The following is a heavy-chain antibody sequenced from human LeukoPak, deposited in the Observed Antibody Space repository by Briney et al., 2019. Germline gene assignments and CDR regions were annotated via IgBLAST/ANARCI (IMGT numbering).Heavy chain of an antibody. D-gene: IGHD4-11*01. CDR2: ISSSSSTI. CDR1: GFTFSSYS. Sequence: GGSLRLSCAASGFTFSSYSMNWVRQAPGKGLEWVSCISSSSSTIYYADSVKGRFTISRDNAKNSLYLQMNSLRAEDTAVYYCARDLPDDYSPNYYGMDVWGQGTTVTVSS. CDR3: ARDLPDDYSPNYYGMDV. V-gene: IGHV3-48*01. J-gene: IGHJ6*02.